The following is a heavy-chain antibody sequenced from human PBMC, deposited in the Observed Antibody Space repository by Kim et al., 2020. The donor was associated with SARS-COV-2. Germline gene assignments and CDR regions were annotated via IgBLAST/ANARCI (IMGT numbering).Heavy chain of an antibody. CDR1: GGSISSGGYY. CDR3: ARGSPSGVGRAFDI. Sequence: SETLSLTCTVSGGSISSGGYYWSWIRQHPGKGLEWIGYIYYSGSTYYNPSLKSRVTISVDTSKNQFSLKLSSVTAADTAVYYCARGSPSGVGRAFDIWGQGTMVTVSS. V-gene: IGHV4-31*03. CDR2: IYYSGST. D-gene: IGHD6-6*01. J-gene: IGHJ3*02.